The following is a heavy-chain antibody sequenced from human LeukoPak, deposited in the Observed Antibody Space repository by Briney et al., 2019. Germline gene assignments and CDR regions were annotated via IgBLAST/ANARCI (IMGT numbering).Heavy chain of an antibody. CDR2: IYYGGST. J-gene: IGHJ4*02. CDR1: GGSISSYY. D-gene: IGHD4-17*01. Sequence: PSETLSLTCTVSGGSISSYYWGWIRQPPWKGLEWIGYIYYGGSTNYNPSLKSRVTISVDTSKNQFSLKLSSVTAADTAVYYCARIRGESVDDYWGQGTLVTVSS. CDR3: ARIRGESVDDY. V-gene: IGHV4-59*08.